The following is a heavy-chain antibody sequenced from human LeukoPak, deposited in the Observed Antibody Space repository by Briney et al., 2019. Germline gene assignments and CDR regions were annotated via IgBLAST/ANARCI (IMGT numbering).Heavy chain of an antibody. D-gene: IGHD2-21*01. Sequence: ASVKVSCKASGGTFSSYAISWVRQAPGQGLEWMGIINPSGGSTSYAQKFQGRVTMTRDASTSTVYMELSSLRSEDTAVYYCARDLFGFDYWGQGTLVTVSS. CDR1: GGTFSSYA. CDR2: INPSGGST. V-gene: IGHV1-46*01. CDR3: ARDLFGFDY. J-gene: IGHJ4*02.